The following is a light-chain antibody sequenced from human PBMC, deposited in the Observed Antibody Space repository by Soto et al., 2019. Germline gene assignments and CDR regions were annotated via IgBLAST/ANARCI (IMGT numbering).Light chain of an antibody. CDR3: CSYAGSSAPVV. CDR2: EGS. Sequence: QSVLTQPASVSGSPGQSITISCTGTSSDVGSYNLVSWYQQHPGKAPKLMLYEGSKRPSGVSNRFSGSKSGNTASLTISGLQAEDEADYYCCSYAGSSAPVVFGGGTKVTVL. V-gene: IGLV2-23*01. J-gene: IGLJ2*01. CDR1: SSDVGSYNL.